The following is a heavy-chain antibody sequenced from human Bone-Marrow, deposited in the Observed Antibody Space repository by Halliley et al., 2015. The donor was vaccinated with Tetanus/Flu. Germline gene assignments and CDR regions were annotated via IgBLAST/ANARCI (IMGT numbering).Heavy chain of an antibody. V-gene: IGHV3-21*01. D-gene: IGHD1-1*01. CDR1: GFRFRGTT. Sequence: SLRLSCAASGFRFRGTTMNWVRQTPGKRLEWVSSISSSSNYIHYSESVKGRFTVSRDNARNSLFLQMNSLRVDDTAVYYCATENDYPYFGNWGQGILVSVSS. CDR3: ATENDYPYFGN. J-gene: IGHJ4*02. CDR2: ISSSSNYI.